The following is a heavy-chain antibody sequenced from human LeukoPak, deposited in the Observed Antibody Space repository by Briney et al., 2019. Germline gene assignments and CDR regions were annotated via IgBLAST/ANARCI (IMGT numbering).Heavy chain of an antibody. Sequence: SETLSLTCAVYGGSFSGYYWSWIRQPPGKGLEWIGEINHSGSTNYNPSLKSRVTISVDTSKNQFSLKLTSVSAADTAVYYCAREPYYYDSIGYWDWGQGTLVTVSS. J-gene: IGHJ4*02. CDR3: AREPYYYDSIGYWD. D-gene: IGHD3-22*01. CDR2: INHSGST. V-gene: IGHV4-34*01. CDR1: GGSFSGYY.